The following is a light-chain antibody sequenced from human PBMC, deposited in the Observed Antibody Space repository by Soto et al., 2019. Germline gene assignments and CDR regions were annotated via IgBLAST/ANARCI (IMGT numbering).Light chain of an antibody. CDR2: EVT. CDR3: SSYSTTSTPHVL. Sequence: QPVLTQPASVSGSPGQSITISCTGTPSDIGRYNYVSWYQQFPGKVPKLLIYEVTYRPSGVSARFSGSKSGSTASLTISGLQAEDEADYYCSSYSTTSTPHVLFGGGTQLTVL. CDR1: PSDIGRYNY. V-gene: IGLV2-14*01. J-gene: IGLJ2*01.